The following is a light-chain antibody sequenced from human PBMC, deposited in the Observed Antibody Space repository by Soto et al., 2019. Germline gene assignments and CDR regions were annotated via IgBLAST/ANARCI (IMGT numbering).Light chain of an antibody. Sequence: DIVLTQSPATLSVSPGERATLSCRASPSAASTLAWYQQKPGQAPRLLIYGASTRATGIPAWFSGSGSGTEFPLTISSLPSEDFAVYYCHQYNNWWTFGRGTKVEIK. J-gene: IGKJ1*01. V-gene: IGKV3-15*01. CDR2: GAS. CDR3: HQYNNWWT. CDR1: PSAAST.